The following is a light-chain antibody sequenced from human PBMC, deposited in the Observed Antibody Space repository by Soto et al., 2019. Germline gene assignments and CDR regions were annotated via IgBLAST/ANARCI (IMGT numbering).Light chain of an antibody. Sequence: QSVLTQPPSASGTPGQRVTISCSGSSSNIGSNSANWYQQLPGTAPKLVMYSTNQRPSGVPDRFSGSKSGTSASLAISDLQSEDEADYYSAAWDDTLNGHVVFGGGTKVTVL. V-gene: IGLV1-44*01. CDR2: STN. CDR1: SSNIGSNS. CDR3: AAWDDTLNGHVV. J-gene: IGLJ2*01.